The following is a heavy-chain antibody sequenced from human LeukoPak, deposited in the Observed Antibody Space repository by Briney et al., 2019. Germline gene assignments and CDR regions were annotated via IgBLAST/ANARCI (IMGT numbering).Heavy chain of an antibody. Sequence: PGGSLRLSCAASGFTFSSYSMNWVRQAPGKGLEWVSYISTSSSTKYYADSVKGRFTISRDDAKNSLYLQMNSLRAEDTAVYYCARDQRAGTRDYWGQGTLVTVSS. CDR2: ISTSSSTK. D-gene: IGHD6-19*01. CDR3: ARDQRAGTRDY. J-gene: IGHJ4*02. CDR1: GFTFSSYS. V-gene: IGHV3-48*01.